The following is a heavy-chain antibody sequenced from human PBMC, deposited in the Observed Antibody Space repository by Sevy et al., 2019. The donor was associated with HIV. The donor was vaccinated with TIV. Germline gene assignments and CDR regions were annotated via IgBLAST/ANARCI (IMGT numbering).Heavy chain of an antibody. CDR2: VSFDSNYI. Sequence: GGSLRLSCAASGFTFNSYTMNWVRQAPGKGLEWVSSVSFDSNYIYYADSVRGRFTISRDNAKNSLYLQMNSLRAEDTAVYYGARPYGSGSWEAFDLWGQGTMVTVSS. J-gene: IGHJ3*01. CDR1: GFTFNSYT. CDR3: ARPYGSGSWEAFDL. V-gene: IGHV3-21*01. D-gene: IGHD3-10*01.